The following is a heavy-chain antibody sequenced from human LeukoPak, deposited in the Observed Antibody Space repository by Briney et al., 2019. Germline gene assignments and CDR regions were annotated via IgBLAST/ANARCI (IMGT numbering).Heavy chain of an antibody. CDR2: IIPILGIA. V-gene: IGHV1-69*04. D-gene: IGHD3-22*01. Sequence: SVKVSCKASGGTFSSYAISWGRQAPGQGLEWMGRIIPILGIANYAQKFQGRVTITADKSTSTAYMELSSLRSEDTAVYYCARDVHNYYDSSDDAFDIWGQGTMVTVSS. CDR1: GGTFSSYA. J-gene: IGHJ3*02. CDR3: ARDVHNYYDSSDDAFDI.